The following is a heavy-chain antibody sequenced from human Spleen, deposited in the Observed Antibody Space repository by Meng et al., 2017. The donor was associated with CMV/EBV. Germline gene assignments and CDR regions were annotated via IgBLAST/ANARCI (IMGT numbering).Heavy chain of an antibody. D-gene: IGHD2-2*01. Sequence: GGSLRLSCAASGFTVSSNYMGWVRQAPGKGLEWVSLIYRCGSTYHADSVTGRFTISRDNSKNTLYLQMNSLRAEDTAVYYCAREDRIDIEVVPAASYFYGMDLWGQGTTVTVSS. J-gene: IGHJ6*02. CDR3: AREDRIDIEVVPAASYFYGMDL. CDR1: GFTVSSNY. V-gene: IGHV3-66*03. CDR2: IYRCGST.